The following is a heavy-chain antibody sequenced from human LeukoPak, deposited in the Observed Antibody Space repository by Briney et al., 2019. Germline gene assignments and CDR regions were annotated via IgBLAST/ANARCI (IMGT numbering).Heavy chain of an antibody. J-gene: IGHJ6*03. CDR2: ISGSGGST. D-gene: IGHD3-10*01. V-gene: IGHV3-23*01. Sequence: GGSLRLSCAASGFTFSNNWMSWVRQAPGKGLEWVSAISGSGGSTYYADSVKGRFTISRDNSKNTLYLQMNSLRAEDTAVYYCAKDGLLLWFGELFHYMDVWGKGTTVTISS. CDR3: AKDGLLLWFGELFHYMDV. CDR1: GFTFSNNW.